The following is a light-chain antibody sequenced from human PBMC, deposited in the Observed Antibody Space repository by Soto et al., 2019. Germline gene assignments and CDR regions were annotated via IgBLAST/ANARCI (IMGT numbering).Light chain of an antibody. V-gene: IGKV1-9*01. CDR1: QGISSY. CDR2: AAS. J-gene: IGKJ4*01. Sequence: DIQLTQSPSFLSASVGDRVTITCRASQGISSYLAWYQQKPVKAPKLLIYAASTLQSGVPSRFRGSGSGTEFTLTISSLQPEDFATYYCQQLNSYPRVTFGGGTKVEIK. CDR3: QQLNSYPRVT.